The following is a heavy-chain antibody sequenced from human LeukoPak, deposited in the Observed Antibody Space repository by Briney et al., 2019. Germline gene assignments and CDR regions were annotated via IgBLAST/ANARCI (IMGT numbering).Heavy chain of an antibody. J-gene: IGHJ4*02. CDR1: GGSFSGYY. V-gene: IGHV4-34*01. Sequence: PETLSLTCAVYGGSFSGYYWSWIRQPPGKGLEWIGEINHSGSTNYNPSLKSRVTISVDTSKNQFSLKLSSVTAADTAVYYCAIGDAWGFDYWGQGTLVTVSS. CDR2: INHSGST. D-gene: IGHD3-16*01. CDR3: AIGDAWGFDY.